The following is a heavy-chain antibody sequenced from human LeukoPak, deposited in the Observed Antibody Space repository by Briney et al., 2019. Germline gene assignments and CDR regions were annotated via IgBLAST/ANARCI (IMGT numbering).Heavy chain of an antibody. CDR1: GFTFSSYA. D-gene: IGHD3-10*01. V-gene: IGHV3-23*01. CDR3: AKPPSGVDAFDI. CDR2: ISGSGGST. Sequence: GGSLRLSCAASGFTFSSYAMSWVRQAPGKGLEWVSAISGSGGSTYYADSVKGRFTISRDNSKITLYLQMNSLRAEDTAVYYCAKPPSGVDAFDIWGQGTMVTVSS. J-gene: IGHJ3*02.